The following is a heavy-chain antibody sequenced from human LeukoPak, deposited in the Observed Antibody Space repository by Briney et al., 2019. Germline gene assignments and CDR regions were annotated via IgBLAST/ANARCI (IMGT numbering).Heavy chain of an antibody. V-gene: IGHV1-18*01. CDR1: GYTFTSYG. CDR3: ARDNYHGSGSYYNVYYYYYYMDV. J-gene: IGHJ6*03. Sequence: GASVKVSCKASGYTFTSYGISWVRQAPGQGLEWMGWISAYNGNTNYAQKLQGRVTMTTDTSTSTAYMELRSLRSDDTAVYYCARDNYHGSGSYYNVYYYYYYMDVWGKGTTVTVSS. CDR2: ISAYNGNT. D-gene: IGHD3-10*01.